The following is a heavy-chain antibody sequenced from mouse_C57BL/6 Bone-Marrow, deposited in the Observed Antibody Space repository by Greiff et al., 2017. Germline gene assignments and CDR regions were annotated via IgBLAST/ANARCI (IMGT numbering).Heavy chain of an antibody. D-gene: IGHD1-1*02. J-gene: IGHJ2*01. V-gene: IGHV1-54*01. CDR3: ARWWVYFDY. CDR1: GYAFTNYL. Sequence: VQLQQSGAELVRPGTSVKVSCKASGYAFTNYLIEWVKQRPGQGLEWIGVINPGSGGTNYNEKFKGKETLTADKSASTAYMQRSSLTSEDSAVYFCARWWVYFDYWGQGTTLTVSA. CDR2: INPGSGGT.